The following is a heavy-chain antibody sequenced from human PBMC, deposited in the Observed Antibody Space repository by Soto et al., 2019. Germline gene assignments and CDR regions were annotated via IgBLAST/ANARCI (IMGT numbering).Heavy chain of an antibody. D-gene: IGHD4-17*01. CDR2: IIPIFGTA. J-gene: IGHJ4*02. Sequence: QVQLVQSGAEVKKTGSSVKVSCKASGGTFSSYAISWVRQAPGQGLEWMGGIIPIFGTANYAQKFQGRVTITADESTSTAYMELSSLRSEDTAVYYCARENDGDPGYYFDYWGQGTLVTVSS. CDR3: ARENDGDPGYYFDY. V-gene: IGHV1-69*01. CDR1: GGTFSSYA.